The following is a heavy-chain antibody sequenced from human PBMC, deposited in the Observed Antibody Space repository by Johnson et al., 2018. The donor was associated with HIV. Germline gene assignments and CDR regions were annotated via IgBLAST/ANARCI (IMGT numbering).Heavy chain of an antibody. Sequence: QMQLVESGGGLVQPGGSLRLSCAASGFTFSNAWMSWVRQAPGKGLEWVSYISSSGSTIYYADSVKGRFTISRDNAKNSLYLQMNSLRAEDTAVYYCARAGSSSSGPRAFDILGQGTMVTVSS. D-gene: IGHD6-6*01. V-gene: IGHV3-11*04. J-gene: IGHJ3*02. CDR2: ISSSGSTI. CDR3: ARAGSSSSGPRAFDI. CDR1: GFTFSNAW.